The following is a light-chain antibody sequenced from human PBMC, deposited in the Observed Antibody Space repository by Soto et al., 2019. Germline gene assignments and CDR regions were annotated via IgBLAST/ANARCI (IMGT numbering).Light chain of an antibody. V-gene: IGKV1-5*03. CDR3: QQYNSYPYT. CDR1: QSISSW. Sequence: DIQMTQSPSTLSASVGDRVTITCRASQSISSWLAWYQQTPGKAPKLLIYKASSLESGVPSRFSGSGSGTEFNLTISSLQPDDFATSYCQQYNSYPYTFGQGTKLEIK. CDR2: KAS. J-gene: IGKJ2*01.